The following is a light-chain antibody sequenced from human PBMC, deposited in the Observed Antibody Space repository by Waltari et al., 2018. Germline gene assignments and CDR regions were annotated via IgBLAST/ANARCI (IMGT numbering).Light chain of an antibody. CDR2: DAS. CDR3: QQRGNGLT. CDR1: QSVSNY. Sequence: EIVLTQSPATLSLSPGERATLSCRASQSVSNYLAWYQQKPGQAPRLLIYDASTRATGTAARFSGSGSGTDFSLTISSLEPEDFAVYYCQQRGNGLTFGGGTKVEIK. V-gene: IGKV3-11*01. J-gene: IGKJ4*01.